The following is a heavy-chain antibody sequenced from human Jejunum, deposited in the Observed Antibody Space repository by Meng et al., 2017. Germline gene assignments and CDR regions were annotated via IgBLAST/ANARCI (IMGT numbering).Heavy chain of an antibody. D-gene: IGHD5-12*01. V-gene: IGHV4-59*01. CDR3: AGGGHSPFDY. CDR2: MYYSGST. Sequence: SETLSLTCTVSGGSISSNYWTWIRQPPGKALEWIGYMYYSGSTNYNPSLKSRVTISIDTSNNQFSLKLTSVSAADTAVYYCAGGGHSPFDYWGQGTPVTVSS. J-gene: IGHJ4*02. CDR1: GGSISSNY.